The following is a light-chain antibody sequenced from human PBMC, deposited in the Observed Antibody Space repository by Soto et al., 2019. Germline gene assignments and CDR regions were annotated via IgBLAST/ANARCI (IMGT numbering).Light chain of an antibody. CDR1: SFNIGAGYD. CDR2: GNN. V-gene: IGLV1-40*01. Sequence: QSVLTQPPSVSGAPGQRVTISCAGSSFNIGAGYDVHWYQQLPGTAPKLLIYGNNNRPSGVPDRFSGSKSGTSASLAITGLQAEDEADYYCQSYDSSLSGSVFGGGTKVTV. J-gene: IGLJ3*02. CDR3: QSYDSSLSGSV.